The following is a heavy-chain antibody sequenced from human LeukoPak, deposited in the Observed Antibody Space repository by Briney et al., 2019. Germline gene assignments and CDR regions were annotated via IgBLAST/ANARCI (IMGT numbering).Heavy chain of an antibody. J-gene: IGHJ4*02. D-gene: IGHD3/OR15-3a*01. V-gene: IGHV3-66*01. CDR1: VFRVRNNY. CDR2: IYAGDTI. Sequence: GGSLRLSCVVSVFRVRNNYVSWVRQAPGKGLEWVSVIYAGDTIHYADSVKGRFTISRDNSKNMVYLQMNSLRAEDTALYYCATIGTGDYREDSWGQGTLVTVSS. CDR3: ATIGTGDYREDS.